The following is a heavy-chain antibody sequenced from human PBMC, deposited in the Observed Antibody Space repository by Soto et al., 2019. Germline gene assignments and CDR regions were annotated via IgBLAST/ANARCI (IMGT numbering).Heavy chain of an antibody. CDR3: ARDRLVRDDYVWGSYRPFDY. D-gene: IGHD3-16*02. CDR1: GDTFTRYG. J-gene: IGHJ4*02. V-gene: IGHV1-18*01. Sequence: ASVKVSCKASGDTFTRYGISWVRQAPGQGRVGMGWISAYNGNTNYAQKLQGRVTMTTDTSTSTAYMELRSLRADDTAVYYCARDRLVRDDYVWGSYRPFDYWGQGTLVTVSS. CDR2: ISAYNGNT.